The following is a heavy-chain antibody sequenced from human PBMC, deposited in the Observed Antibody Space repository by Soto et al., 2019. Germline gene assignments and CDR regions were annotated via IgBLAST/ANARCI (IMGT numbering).Heavy chain of an antibody. CDR2: ISGSGGST. J-gene: IGHJ4*02. V-gene: IGHV3-23*01. D-gene: IGHD3-10*01. CDR3: AKAQLMVRGPSDY. CDR1: GFTFSSYA. Sequence: GGSLRLSCAASGFTFSSYAMSWVRQAPGKGLEWVSAISGSGGSTYYADSVKGRFTISRDNSKNTLYLQMNSLGAEDTAVYYCAKAQLMVRGPSDYWGQGTLVTVSS.